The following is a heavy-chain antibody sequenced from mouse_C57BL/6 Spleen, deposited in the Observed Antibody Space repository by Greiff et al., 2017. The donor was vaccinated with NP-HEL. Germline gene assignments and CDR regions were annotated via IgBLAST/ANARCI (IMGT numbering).Heavy chain of an antibody. Sequence: VHLVESGAELARPGASVKMSCKASGYTFTSYTMHWVKQRPGQGLEWIGYINPSSGYTKYNQKFKDKATLTADKSSSTAYMQLSSLTSEDSAVYYCASIYYGNYEGYFDVWGTGTTVTVSS. CDR3: ASIYYGNYEGYFDV. CDR1: GYTFTSYT. CDR2: INPSSGYT. J-gene: IGHJ1*03. D-gene: IGHD2-1*01. V-gene: IGHV1-4*01.